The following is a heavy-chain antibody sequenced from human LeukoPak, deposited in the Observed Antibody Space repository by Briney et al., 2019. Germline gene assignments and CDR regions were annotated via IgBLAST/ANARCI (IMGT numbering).Heavy chain of an antibody. V-gene: IGHV4-30-2*01. D-gene: IGHD3-10*01. CDR3: ARDFTMVRGVNYGMDV. CDR1: GGSISSGGYS. CDR2: IYHSGST. Sequence: SETLSLTCAVSGGSISSGGYSWSWIRQPPGKGLEWIGYIYHSGSTYYNPSLKSRVTISVDRSKNQFSLKLSSVTAADTAVYYCARDFTMVRGVNYGMDVWGQGTTVTVS. J-gene: IGHJ6*02.